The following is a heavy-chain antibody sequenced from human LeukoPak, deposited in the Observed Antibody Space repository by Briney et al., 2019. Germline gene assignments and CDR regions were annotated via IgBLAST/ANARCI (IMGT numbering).Heavy chain of an antibody. V-gene: IGHV4-31*03. CDR2: IYYSGST. D-gene: IGHD6-13*01. CDR3: ARGSQRQLFDY. J-gene: IGHJ4*02. CDR1: GGSISSGGYY. Sequence: PSETLSLTCTVSGGSISSGGYYWSWIRQHPGKGLEWIGYIYYSGSTYYNPSLKSRVTISVDTSKNQFSLKLSSVTAADTAIYYCARGSQRQLFDYWGQGTLVTVSS.